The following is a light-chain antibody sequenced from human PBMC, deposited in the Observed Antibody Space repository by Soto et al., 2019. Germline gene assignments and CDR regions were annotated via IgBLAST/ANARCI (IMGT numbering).Light chain of an antibody. CDR1: NSNIGTGYY. J-gene: IGLJ2*01. CDR3: QSFDSSLNGVV. Sequence: QSVLTQPPSVSGAPGQRVTISCTGSNSNIGTGYYVHWYQQLPGTAPKLLIYANSNRPSGVPDRVSGSKSGTSASLAITGLQAEDEADYYCQSFDSSLNGVVFGGGTKVTVL. V-gene: IGLV1-40*01. CDR2: ANS.